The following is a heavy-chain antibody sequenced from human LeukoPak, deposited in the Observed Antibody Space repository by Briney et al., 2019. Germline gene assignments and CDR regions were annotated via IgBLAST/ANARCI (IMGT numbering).Heavy chain of an antibody. CDR1: GFTFSSYG. J-gene: IGHJ4*02. Sequence: GGSLRLSCAASGFTFSSYGMHWVRQAPGKGLEWVGRIESKTDGGTTDYAAPVKGRFTISRDHSTNTLYLQMNSLKSEDTAVYYCTTYGSGRKFDYWGQGILVTVSS. CDR3: TTYGSGRKFDY. V-gene: IGHV3-15*04. CDR2: IESKTDGGTT. D-gene: IGHD3-10*01.